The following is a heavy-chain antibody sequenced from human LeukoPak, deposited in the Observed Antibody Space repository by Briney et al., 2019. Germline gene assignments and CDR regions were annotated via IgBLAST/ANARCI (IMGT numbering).Heavy chain of an antibody. CDR1: GGTFSSYA. CDR2: IIPIFGTA. J-gene: IGHJ4*02. CDR3: ARGGNYGYCSGGSCQFDY. D-gene: IGHD2-15*01. Sequence: ASVKVSCKAPGGTFSSYAISWVRQAPGQGLEWMGGIIPIFGTANYAQKFQGRVTITADESTSTAYMALSSLRSEDTAVYYCARGGNYGYCSGGSCQFDYWGQGTLVTVSS. V-gene: IGHV1-69*01.